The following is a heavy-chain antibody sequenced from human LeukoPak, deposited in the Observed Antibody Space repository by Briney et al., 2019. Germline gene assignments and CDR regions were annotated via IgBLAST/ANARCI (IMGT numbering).Heavy chain of an antibody. CDR1: GGSISSGSYY. CDR2: VYTSGST. CDR3: ARGKVGGGYYDSSGYSRLVYFDY. J-gene: IGHJ4*02. D-gene: IGHD3-22*01. Sequence: SETLSLTCTVSGGSISSGSYYWNWIRQPAGKGLEWIGRVYTSGSTNYKSSLKSRVTISLHTSKNQFSLKLSSVTAADTAVYYCARGKVGGGYYDSSGYSRLVYFDYWGQGTLVTVSS. V-gene: IGHV4-61*02.